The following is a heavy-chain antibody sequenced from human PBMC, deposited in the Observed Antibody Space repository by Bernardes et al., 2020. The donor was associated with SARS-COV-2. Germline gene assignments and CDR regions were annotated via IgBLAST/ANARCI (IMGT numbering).Heavy chain of an antibody. J-gene: IGHJ3*02. D-gene: IGHD1-1*01. CDR1: GFTFSDYY. CDR3: VRGITQQLVGAFDI. V-gene: IGHV3-11*01. Sequence: GGSLRLSCAASGFTFSDYYMSWIRQAPGKGLEWISYISCRGSPIYYADSVKGRFTISRDNAKKSLFLQMNSLRAEDTAVYYCVRGITQQLVGAFDIWGQGTKVTVS. CDR2: ISCRGSPI.